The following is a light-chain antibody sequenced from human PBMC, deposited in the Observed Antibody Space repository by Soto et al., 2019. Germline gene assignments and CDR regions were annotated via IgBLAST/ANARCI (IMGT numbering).Light chain of an antibody. J-gene: IGKJ1*01. CDR1: QSVSSNS. CDR3: QQYGASPRT. V-gene: IGKV3-20*01. Sequence: EIVLTQSPGTLSLSPGDRVTLSCRASQSVSSNSLAWYQHKPGLAPRLLIYGASIRATGVPDRFRGSGSGTDFTLTINRLEPEDFAVYYCQQYGASPRTFGRGTKVDLK. CDR2: GAS.